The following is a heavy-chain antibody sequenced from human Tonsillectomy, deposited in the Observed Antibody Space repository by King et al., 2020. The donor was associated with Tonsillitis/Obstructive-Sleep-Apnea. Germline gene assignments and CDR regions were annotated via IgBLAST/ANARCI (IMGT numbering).Heavy chain of an antibody. Sequence: LQLQESGPGLVKPSETLSLTCIVSGGSISSSSYYWGWIRQPPGKGLEWIGSIYYSGSTYYNPSLKSRVTLSVDTSKNQFSLKLSSVTATDTAVYYCARHQVYSSSWYVDYWGQGTLVTVSS. V-gene: IGHV4-39*01. CDR1: GGSISSSSYY. CDR3: ARHQVYSSSWYVDY. J-gene: IGHJ4*02. CDR2: IYYSGST. D-gene: IGHD6-13*01.